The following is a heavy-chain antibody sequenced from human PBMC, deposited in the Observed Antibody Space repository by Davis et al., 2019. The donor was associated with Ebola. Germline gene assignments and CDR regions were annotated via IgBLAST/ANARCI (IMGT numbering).Heavy chain of an antibody. CDR2: INPNSGGT. V-gene: IGHV1-2*02. Sequence: ASVKVSCKASGYTFTGYYMHWVRQAPGQGLEWMGWINPNSGGTNYAQKFQGRVTMTRDTSISTAYMELSRLRSDDTAVYYCAVYIAARRYFQHWGQGTLVTVSS. J-gene: IGHJ1*01. D-gene: IGHD6-6*01. CDR3: AVYIAARRYFQH. CDR1: GYTFTGYY.